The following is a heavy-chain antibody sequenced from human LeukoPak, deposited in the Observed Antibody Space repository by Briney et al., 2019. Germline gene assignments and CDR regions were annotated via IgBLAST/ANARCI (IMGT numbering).Heavy chain of an antibody. CDR3: ARWYVVPAASLYYYYGTDV. CDR1: GFTFSTYA. CDR2: INGIGGGT. J-gene: IGHJ6*02. D-gene: IGHD2-2*01. Sequence: GGSLRLSCAASGFTFSTYAMSWVRQAPGKGLEWASAINGIGGGTYYADSVKGRFTISRDNSKNTLYLQMNSLRAEDTAVYYCARWYVVPAASLYYYYGTDVWGQGTTVTVSS. V-gene: IGHV3-23*01.